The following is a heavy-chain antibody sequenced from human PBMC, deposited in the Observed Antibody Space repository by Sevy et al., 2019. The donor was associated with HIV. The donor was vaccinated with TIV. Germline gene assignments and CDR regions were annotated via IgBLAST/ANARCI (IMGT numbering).Heavy chain of an antibody. CDR2: FDPEDGET. Sequence: ASGKVSCKVSGSTLTKLSMHWVRQVPGKGLEWKVSFDPEDGETIYARKFQGRVTMTEDTSTDTAYMVLSSLRSEDTAVYYCATTKDYYDSSSSPFDYWGQGTLVTVSS. J-gene: IGHJ4*02. CDR1: GSTLTKLS. D-gene: IGHD3-22*01. CDR3: ATTKDYYDSSSSPFDY. V-gene: IGHV1-24*01.